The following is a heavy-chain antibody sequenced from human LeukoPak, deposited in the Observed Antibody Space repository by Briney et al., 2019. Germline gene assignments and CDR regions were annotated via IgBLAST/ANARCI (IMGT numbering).Heavy chain of an antibody. CDR3: ARDRSRARYFDY. CDR2: IIPILNVP. CDR1: GGTFNDYS. V-gene: IGHV1-69*04. D-gene: IGHD2-15*01. Sequence: WASVKVSCKASGGTFNDYSISWVRQAPGQGLEWMGRIIPILNVPNYAQKFEGRVTITADKSTNTAYMELSSLKSEDTAVYFCARDRSRARYFDYWGQGTLVTVSS. J-gene: IGHJ4*02.